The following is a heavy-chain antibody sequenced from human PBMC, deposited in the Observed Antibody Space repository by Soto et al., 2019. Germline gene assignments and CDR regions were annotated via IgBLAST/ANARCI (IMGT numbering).Heavy chain of an antibody. J-gene: IGHJ5*02. D-gene: IGHD2-2*01. CDR1: GYSFTSYC. CDR3: ARHQGWDIVVADWFDP. CDR2: IDPSDSYT. Sequence: GESLKISCKGSGYSFTSYCISWVRQMPGKGLEWMGRIDPSDSYTHYSPSFQGHVTISADKSISTAYLQWSSLKASDTAMYYCARHQGWDIVVADWFDPWCQGTLVTVSS. V-gene: IGHV5-10-1*01.